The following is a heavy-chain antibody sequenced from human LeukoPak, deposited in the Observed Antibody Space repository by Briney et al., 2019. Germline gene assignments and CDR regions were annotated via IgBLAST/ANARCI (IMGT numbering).Heavy chain of an antibody. CDR3: ARELVSPLYYYYYGMDV. V-gene: IGHV4-34*01. Sequence: PSETLSLTCAVYGGSFSGYWSWIRQPPGKGLEWIGEINHTGSTNYNPSLKSRVTISVDTSKNQFSLQLNSVTPEDTAVYYCARELVSPLYYYYYGMDVWGQGTTVTVSS. CDR2: INHTGST. CDR1: GGSFSGY. D-gene: IGHD1-1*01. J-gene: IGHJ6*02.